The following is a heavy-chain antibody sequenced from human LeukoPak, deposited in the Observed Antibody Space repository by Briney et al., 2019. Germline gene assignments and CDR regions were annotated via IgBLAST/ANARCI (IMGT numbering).Heavy chain of an antibody. CDR2: IPSDGSYT. D-gene: IGHD3-10*02. CDR1: GFNFNSHG. Sequence: GGSLRLSCAASGFNFNSHGMHWVRQAPGKGLEWVALIPSDGSYTYYADSVKGRFTISRDNSKNSVYLEMNSLRVEDTALYYCARVFPNYGMDVWGQGTTVTVSS. CDR3: ARVFPNYGMDV. V-gene: IGHV3-30*03. J-gene: IGHJ6*02.